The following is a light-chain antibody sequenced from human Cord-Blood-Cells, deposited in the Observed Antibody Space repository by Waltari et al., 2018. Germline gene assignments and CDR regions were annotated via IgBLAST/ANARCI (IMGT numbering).Light chain of an antibody. Sequence: QLVLTQSPSASASLGASVKLTCTLSRGHSSYAIAWQQQQPEKGPRYLMKLNSDGSHSKGDGIPDRFSGSSSGAERYLTISSLQSEDEADYYCQTWGTGFWVFGGGTKLTVL. CDR3: QTWGTGFWV. CDR2: LNSDGSH. J-gene: IGLJ3*02. V-gene: IGLV4-69*01. CDR1: RGHSSYA.